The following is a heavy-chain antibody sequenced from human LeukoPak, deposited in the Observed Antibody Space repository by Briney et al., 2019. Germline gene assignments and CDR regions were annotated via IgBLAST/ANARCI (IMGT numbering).Heavy chain of an antibody. CDR3: ARGVDITSWYYGMDV. CDR2: INPNSGGT. J-gene: IGHJ6*02. V-gene: IGHV1-2*02. CDR1: GYTFTGYY. Sequence: AASVKVSCKASGYTFTGYYMHWVRQAPGQGLEWMGWINPNSGGTNYAQKFQGRVTMTRDTSISTAYMELSRLRSDDTAVYYCARGVDITSWYYGMDVWGQGTTVTVSS. D-gene: IGHD3-9*01.